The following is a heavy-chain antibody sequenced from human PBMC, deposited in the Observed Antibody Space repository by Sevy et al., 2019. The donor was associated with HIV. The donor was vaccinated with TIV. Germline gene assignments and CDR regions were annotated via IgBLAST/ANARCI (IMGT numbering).Heavy chain of an antibody. Sequence: SETLSLTCAVHDGSFSGYYWNWIRQLPGKGLEWIGEINESGITNYNPSLKSRVTLSVDTSKKGFPLKLNSVTAADTAVYFCARSPPVVVVPGAPSWFDPWGQGTLVTVSS. CDR3: ARSPPVVVVPGAPSWFDP. CDR2: INESGIT. CDR1: DGSFSGYY. V-gene: IGHV4-34*01. J-gene: IGHJ5*02. D-gene: IGHD2-2*01.